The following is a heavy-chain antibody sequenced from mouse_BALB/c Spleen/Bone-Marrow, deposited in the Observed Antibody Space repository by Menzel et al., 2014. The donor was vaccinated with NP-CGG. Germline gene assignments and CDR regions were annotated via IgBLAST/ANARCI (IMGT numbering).Heavy chain of an antibody. Sequence: EVKLQESGPELVKPGASVKISCKASGYTFTDYNMHWVKQSHGKSLEWIGYIYPYNGGTGYNQKFKSKATLTVDNSSSTANMELRSLTSEDSAVYYCARLDGYYVAMDYWGQGTSVTVSS. CDR1: GYTFTDYN. V-gene: IGHV1S29*02. J-gene: IGHJ4*01. D-gene: IGHD2-3*01. CDR2: IYPYNGGT. CDR3: ARLDGYYVAMDY.